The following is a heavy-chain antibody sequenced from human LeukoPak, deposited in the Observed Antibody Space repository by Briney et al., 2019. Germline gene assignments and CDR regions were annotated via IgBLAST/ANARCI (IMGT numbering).Heavy chain of an antibody. V-gene: IGHV1-46*03. CDR2: INPSGGST. J-gene: IGHJ4*02. Sequence: GASVKVPCKASGYTFTSYYMHWVRQAPGQGLEWMGIINPSGGSTSYAQKFQGRVTMTRDTSTSTVYMELSSLRSEDTAVYYCAIRDPGYSSSLANFDYWGQGTLVTVSS. D-gene: IGHD6-13*01. CDR3: AIRDPGYSSSLANFDY. CDR1: GYTFTSYY.